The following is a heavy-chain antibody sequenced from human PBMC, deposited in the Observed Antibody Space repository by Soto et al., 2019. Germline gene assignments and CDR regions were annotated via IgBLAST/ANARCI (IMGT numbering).Heavy chain of an antibody. Sequence: SETLSLTCTVSGGSIRNGDYYWGWIRQPPGKGLEWIGYVYYSGTTYSHPSLNSRVSISVYTSENQFSLRLTSVTAADTAVYYCVTVNLVGAAYYFDYWGPGTLVTVSS. D-gene: IGHD1-26*01. CDR2: VYYSGTT. J-gene: IGHJ4*02. CDR3: VTVNLVGAAYYFDY. CDR1: GGSIRNGDYY. V-gene: IGHV4-30-4*01.